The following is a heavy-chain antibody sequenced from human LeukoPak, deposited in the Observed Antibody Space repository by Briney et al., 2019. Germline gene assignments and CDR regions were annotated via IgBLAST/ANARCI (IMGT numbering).Heavy chain of an antibody. D-gene: IGHD1-7*01. CDR3: ARASGITGTNFDY. V-gene: IGHV4-59*01. J-gene: IGHJ4*02. CDR1: GGSISSYY. Sequence: SETLSLTCTVSGGSISSYYWSWLRQPPGKGLEWIGYIYYSGSTNYNPSLKSRVTISVDTSKNQFSLKLSSVTAADTAVYYCARASGITGTNFDYWGQGTLVTVSS. CDR2: IYYSGST.